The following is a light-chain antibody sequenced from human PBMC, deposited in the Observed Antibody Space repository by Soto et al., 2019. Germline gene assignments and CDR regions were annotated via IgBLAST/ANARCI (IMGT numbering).Light chain of an antibody. Sequence: DIQMTQSPSSVSASVGDRVTITCRASQGIGSWLAWYQQKPGKAPKILIYSASILQSGVPSRFGGSGSGTDFTLTISSLQPEDFATYFCQRANSFPPYTFGQGTKVEIK. CDR3: QRANSFPPYT. CDR1: QGIGSW. J-gene: IGKJ2*01. V-gene: IGKV1-12*01. CDR2: SAS.